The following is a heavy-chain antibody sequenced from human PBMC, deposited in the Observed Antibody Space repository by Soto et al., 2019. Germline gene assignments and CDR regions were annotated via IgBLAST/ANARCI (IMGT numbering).Heavy chain of an antibody. D-gene: IGHD6-13*01. Sequence: PVNPTQTLTQTCTFSGFSLSTSEMCVSWIRQPPGKALDWLALIDWDDDKYYSTSLKTRLTISKDTSKNQVILTMTNMDPVDTATYYCVRIRARRATAGTCEFGYWGQRTLGTVSS. CDR3: VRIRARRATAGTCEFGY. V-gene: IGHV2-70*01. J-gene: IGHJ4*02. CDR2: IDWDDDK. CDR1: GFSLSTSEMC.